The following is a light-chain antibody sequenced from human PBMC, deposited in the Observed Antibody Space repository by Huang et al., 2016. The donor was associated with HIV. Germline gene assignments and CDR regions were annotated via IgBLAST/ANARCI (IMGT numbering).Light chain of an antibody. CDR3: QQYDNWPET. CDR1: QSINNN. V-gene: IGKV3-15*01. J-gene: IGKJ2*01. Sequence: EIVMTQSPATLSVSPGERATLSCRASQSINNNFSWYQQKPGQAPRLLIEGASTRATDIPARFSGSGSGTEFTLTINSLQSEDSAVYYCQQYDNWPETFGQGTKLEIK. CDR2: GAS.